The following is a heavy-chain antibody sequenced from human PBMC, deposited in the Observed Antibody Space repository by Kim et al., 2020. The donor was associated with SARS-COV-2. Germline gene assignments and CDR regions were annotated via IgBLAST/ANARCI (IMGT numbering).Heavy chain of an antibody. D-gene: IGHD6-13*01. V-gene: IGHV4-34*01. J-gene: IGHJ4*02. Sequence: SETLSLTCAVYGGSFSGYYWSWIRQPPGKGLEWIGEINHSGSTNYNPSLKSRVTISVDTSKNQFSLKLSSVTAADTAVYYCARAIAAAGTFCDYWGQGTLVTVSS. CDR1: GGSFSGYY. CDR3: ARAIAAAGTFCDY. CDR2: INHSGST.